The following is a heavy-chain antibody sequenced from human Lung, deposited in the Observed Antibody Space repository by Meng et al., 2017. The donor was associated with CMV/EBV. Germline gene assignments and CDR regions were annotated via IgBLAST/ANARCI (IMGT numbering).Heavy chain of an antibody. CDR2: ISFDGSYE. V-gene: IGHV3-30*03. CDR3: ARSDGSGASYYSTFFDY. Sequence: FIFSVYGMHWVRQAPGKGLEWVAIISFDGSYEYYADSVKGRFSISRDNSRDTLYLQMNSLIADDTAVYYCARSDGSGASYYSTFFDYWGQG. J-gene: IGHJ4*02. CDR1: FIFSVYG. D-gene: IGHD2-15*01.